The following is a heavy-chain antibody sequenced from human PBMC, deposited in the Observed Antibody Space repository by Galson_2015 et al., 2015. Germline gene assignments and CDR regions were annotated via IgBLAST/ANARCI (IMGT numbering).Heavy chain of an antibody. CDR3: ARDSRYSSGQFDY. CDR1: GFTFSSYR. CDR2: ISSSSSTI. V-gene: IGHV3-48*02. Sequence: SLRLSCAASGFTFSSYRMNWVRQAPGKGLEWVSHISSSSSTIYYADSVKGRFTISRDNAKNSLYLQMNSLRDEDTAVYYCARDSRYSSGQFDYWGQGTLVTVSS. D-gene: IGHD6-19*01. J-gene: IGHJ4*02.